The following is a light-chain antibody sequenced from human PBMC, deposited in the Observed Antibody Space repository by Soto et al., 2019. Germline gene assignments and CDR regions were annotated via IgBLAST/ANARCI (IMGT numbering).Light chain of an antibody. CDR3: QQSYSTPRT. V-gene: IGKV1-39*01. CDR2: AAS. CDR1: QTIITY. Sequence: DIQMTQSPSSLSASVGDRVSITCRASQTIITYLNWYQQKPGKAPKLLISAASNLQSGVPSRFSGSGSETEFNLTISSVQPEDFATYYCQQSYSTPRTFGQGTKREIK. J-gene: IGKJ2*01.